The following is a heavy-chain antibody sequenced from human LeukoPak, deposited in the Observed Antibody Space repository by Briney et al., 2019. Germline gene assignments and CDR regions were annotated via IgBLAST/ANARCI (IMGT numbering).Heavy chain of an antibody. CDR1: GDSVSSNSVA. CDR2: AYSRSRGGR. Sequence: PSQTLSLTCAISGDSVSSNSVAWNWIRQSPSRGLEWLGRAYSRSRGGRDYAISVRGRIKIDTDTSRNRFSLQLSSVTPEDTAVYYCARGTNSTFDVWGQGTMVTVSS. D-gene: IGHD1-7*01. CDR3: ARGTNSTFDV. V-gene: IGHV6-1*01. J-gene: IGHJ3*01.